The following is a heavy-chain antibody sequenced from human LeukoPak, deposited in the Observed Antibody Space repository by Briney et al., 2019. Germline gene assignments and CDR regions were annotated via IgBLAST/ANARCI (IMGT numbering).Heavy chain of an antibody. V-gene: IGHV1-46*01. Sequence: ASVKVSCKASGYTFTSYYMHWVRQAPGQGLEWMGIINPSGGSTSYAQKFQGRVTMTRDMSTSTVYMELSSLRSEDTAVYYCAREELDPAGIDNCCAPWGKGPLVTVSS. J-gene: IGHJ5*02. D-gene: IGHD3-10*01. CDR2: INPSGGST. CDR1: GYTFTSYY. CDR3: AREELDPAGIDNCCAP.